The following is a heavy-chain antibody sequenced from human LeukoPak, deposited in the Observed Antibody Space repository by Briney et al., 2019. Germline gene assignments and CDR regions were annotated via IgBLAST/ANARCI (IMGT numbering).Heavy chain of an antibody. CDR3: AREGSSSWMYNWFDP. J-gene: IGHJ5*02. D-gene: IGHD6-13*01. Sequence: GGSLRLSCAASGFTFSSYWMSWVRQAPGKGLEWVANIKQDGSEKYYVDSVKGRFTISRDNAKNSLYLQMNSLRAGDTAVYYCAREGSSSWMYNWFDPWGQGTLVTVSS. CDR1: GFTFSSYW. CDR2: IKQDGSEK. V-gene: IGHV3-7*03.